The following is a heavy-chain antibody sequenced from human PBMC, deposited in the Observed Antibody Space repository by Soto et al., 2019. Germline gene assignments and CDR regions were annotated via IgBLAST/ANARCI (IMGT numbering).Heavy chain of an antibody. CDR1: GGTFSSYA. Sequence: GASVKVSCKASGGTFSSYAISWVRQAPGQGLEWMGGIIPIFGTANYAQKFQGRVTITADKSTSTAYMELSSLRSEDTAVYYCARYYDFWSGYFDYWGQGTLVTVSS. D-gene: IGHD3-3*01. V-gene: IGHV1-69*06. J-gene: IGHJ4*02. CDR2: IIPIFGTA. CDR3: ARYYDFWSGYFDY.